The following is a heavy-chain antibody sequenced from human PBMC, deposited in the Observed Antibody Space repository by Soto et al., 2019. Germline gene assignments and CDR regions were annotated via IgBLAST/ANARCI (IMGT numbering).Heavy chain of an antibody. D-gene: IGHD3-16*01. CDR3: AKDSHWGIISPTHDH. CDR2: ISGSGGST. Sequence: GGSLRLSCAASGFTFSSYAMSWVRQAPGKGLEWVSGISGSGGSTYYADSVKGRFTISRDNSKNTLYLQMNSLRAEDTAICYCAKDSHWGIISPTHDHRGQGTLVTVSS. V-gene: IGHV3-23*01. J-gene: IGHJ4*02. CDR1: GFTFSSYA.